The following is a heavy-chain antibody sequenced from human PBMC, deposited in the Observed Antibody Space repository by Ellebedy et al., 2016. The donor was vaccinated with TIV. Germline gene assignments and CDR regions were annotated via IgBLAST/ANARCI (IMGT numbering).Heavy chain of an antibody. CDR1: GRSISSSSYY. CDR2: IYYSGST. V-gene: IGHV4-39*01. CDR3: ARHRRIANWFDP. D-gene: IGHD6-13*01. Sequence: SETLSLTXTVSGRSISSSSYYWGWIRQPPGKGLEWIGSIYYSGSTYYNPSLKSRVTISVDTSKNQFSLKLSSVTAADTAVYYCARHRRIANWFDPWGQGTLVTVSS. J-gene: IGHJ5*02.